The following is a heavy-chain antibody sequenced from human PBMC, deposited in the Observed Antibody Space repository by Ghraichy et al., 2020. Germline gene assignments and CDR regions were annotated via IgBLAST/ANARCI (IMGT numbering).Heavy chain of an antibody. D-gene: IGHD3-3*01. V-gene: IGHV4-59*01. CDR2: IYYSGST. J-gene: IGHJ4*02. Sequence: SETLSLTCTVSGGSISSYYWSWIRQPPGKGLEWIGYIYYSGSTNYNPSLKSRVTISVDTSKNQFSLKLSSVTAADTAVYYCARVGKGAIFGVALYFDYWGQGTLVTVSS. CDR1: GGSISSYY. CDR3: ARVGKGAIFGVALYFDY.